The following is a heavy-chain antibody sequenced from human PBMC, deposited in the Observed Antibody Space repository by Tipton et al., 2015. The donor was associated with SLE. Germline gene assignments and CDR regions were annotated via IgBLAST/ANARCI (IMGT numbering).Heavy chain of an antibody. CDR1: GGPISGYH. CDR3: VKSVVVVSPRDYYYYMDV. J-gene: IGHJ6*03. V-gene: IGHV4-59*08. CDR2: ISYTETT. D-gene: IGHD2-15*01. Sequence: TLSLTCTVSGGPISGYHWSWLRQPPGKGLEWIGYISYTETTKYNPSLESRVIISVDTSKNQFSLKLTSVTAADTAVYYCVKSVVVVSPRDYYYYMDVWGKGTTVTVSS.